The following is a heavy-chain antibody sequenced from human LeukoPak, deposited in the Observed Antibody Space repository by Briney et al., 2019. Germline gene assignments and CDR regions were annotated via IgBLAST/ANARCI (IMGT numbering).Heavy chain of an antibody. CDR1: GFTFSSYS. D-gene: IGHD4-17*01. CDR3: ARDPFMTTGWGIDY. Sequence: GGSLRLSCAVAGFTFSSYSMNWVRQAPGKGLEWLSYISRSSSSILYADSVKGRFTISRDNAKNSLYLQMNSLRAEDTAVYYCARDPFMTTGWGIDYWGQGTLVTVSS. V-gene: IGHV3-48*04. CDR2: ISRSSSSI. J-gene: IGHJ4*01.